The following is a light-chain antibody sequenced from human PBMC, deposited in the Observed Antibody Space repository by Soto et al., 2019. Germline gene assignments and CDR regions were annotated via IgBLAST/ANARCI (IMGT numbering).Light chain of an antibody. CDR2: GAS. CDR1: QGISSS. V-gene: IGKV1-12*01. Sequence: DIQMTQSPSSVSASVGDRVTITCRASQGISSSLAWYQQRPGTAPKLLIYGASSLQSGVPSRFSGSGSGTDFTLTISSLQPEDFATYSCQQGSSFPPTFGQGTRLDIK. J-gene: IGKJ5*01. CDR3: QQGSSFPPT.